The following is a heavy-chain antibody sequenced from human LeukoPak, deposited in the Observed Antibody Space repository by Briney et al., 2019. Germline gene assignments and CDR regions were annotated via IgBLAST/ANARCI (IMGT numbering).Heavy chain of an antibody. D-gene: IGHD3-16*01. CDR2: VNPNSGGT. Sequence: GASVKVSCKASGYTFTGYYMYWVRLAPGPGLEWMGRVNPNSGGTNYAQKFQGRVAMIWDASISTAFMELSRLRSDDTAAYYCARDFLGAHSFDIWGQGTMVTVSS. V-gene: IGHV1-2*06. CDR1: GYTFTGYY. J-gene: IGHJ3*02. CDR3: ARDFLGAHSFDI.